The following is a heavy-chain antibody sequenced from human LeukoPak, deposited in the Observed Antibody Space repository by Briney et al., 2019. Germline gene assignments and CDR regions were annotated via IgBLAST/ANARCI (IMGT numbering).Heavy chain of an antibody. D-gene: IGHD1-26*01. J-gene: IGHJ5*02. V-gene: IGHV1-69*08. CDR3: TRVNLRGSQYNWFDP. Sequence: SVKVSCKTSGGTLNSHIFSWVRQAPGQGLEWMGKITPIIDTAKYSQKFQGRVTITADKSTTTVYMELSSLKSGDTAVYYCTRVNLRGSQYNWFDPWGQGTLVTVSS. CDR1: GGTLNSHI. CDR2: ITPIIDTA.